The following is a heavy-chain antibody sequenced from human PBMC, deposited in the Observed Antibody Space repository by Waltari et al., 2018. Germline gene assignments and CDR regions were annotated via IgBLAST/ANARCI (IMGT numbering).Heavy chain of an antibody. J-gene: IGHJ4*02. CDR3: AKGDIITIFGVVIGFDY. CDR2: ISGSGGST. V-gene: IGHV3-23*01. CDR1: GFTFSSYA. D-gene: IGHD3-3*01. Sequence: EVQLLESGGGLVQPGGSLRLSCAASGFTFSSYAMSWVRQAPGKGLEWVSAISGSGGSTDYADSVKGRFTISRDNSKNTLYLQMNSLRAEDTAVYYCAKGDIITIFGVVIGFDYWGQGTLVTVSS.